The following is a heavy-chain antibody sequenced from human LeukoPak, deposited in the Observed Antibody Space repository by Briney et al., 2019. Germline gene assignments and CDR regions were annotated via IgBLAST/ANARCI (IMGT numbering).Heavy chain of an antibody. J-gene: IGHJ4*02. CDR1: GASIRNYY. D-gene: IGHD6-13*01. CDR3: AKEGAAPGPVFDY. V-gene: IGHV4-4*07. CDR2: IVPSGST. Sequence: PSETLSLTCNVSGASIRNYYWSWIRQPAGKGLEWIGRIVPSGSTDYNPSLKSRVTMSVDTSKSQFSLKLNSVTAADTAVYYCAKEGAAPGPVFDYWGQGTLVIVSS.